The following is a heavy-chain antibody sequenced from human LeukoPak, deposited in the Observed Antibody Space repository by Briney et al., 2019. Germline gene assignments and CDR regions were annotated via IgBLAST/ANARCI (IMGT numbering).Heavy chain of an antibody. CDR1: GFTFSSYA. CDR3: ARDMDDILTGYPNEYHMDV. D-gene: IGHD3-9*01. V-gene: IGHV3-64*01. CDR2: TSSNGGST. Sequence: GGSLRLSCAASGFTFSSYAMHWVRQAPGKGLEYVSATSSNGGSTYYANSVKGRFTISRDNSKNTLYLQMGSLRAEDMAVYYCARDMDDILTGYPNEYHMDVWGKGTTVTVSS. J-gene: IGHJ6*03.